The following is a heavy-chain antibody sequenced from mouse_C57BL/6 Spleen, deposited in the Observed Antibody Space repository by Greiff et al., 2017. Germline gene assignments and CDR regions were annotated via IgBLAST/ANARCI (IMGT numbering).Heavy chain of an antibody. CDR1: GYTFTSYG. CDR3: ERREGPGYLAY. Sequence: QVQLQQPGAELARPGASVKLSCKASGYTFTSYGISWVKQRPGQGLEWIGEIYPRSGNTYYNEKFKGKATLTADKSSSTAYMALRSLTSEDSAVLLCERREGPGYLAYWGQGTPLTVSS. CDR2: IYPRSGNT. J-gene: IGHJ2*01. V-gene: IGHV1-81*01.